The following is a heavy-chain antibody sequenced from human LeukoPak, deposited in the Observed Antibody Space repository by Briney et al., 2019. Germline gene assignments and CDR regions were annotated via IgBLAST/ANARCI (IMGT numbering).Heavy chain of an antibody. V-gene: IGHV1-69*15. CDR3: ARGGPDSSGWYQSGMDV. CDR1: GGTFSSYA. CDR2: IIPIFGTA. D-gene: IGHD6-19*01. Sequence: SVKVSCKASGGTFSSYAISWVRQAPGQGLEWMGRIIPIFGTANYAQKFQGRVTITADESTSTAYMELSSLRSEDTAVYYCARGGPDSSGWYQSGMDVWGQGTTVTVSS. J-gene: IGHJ6*02.